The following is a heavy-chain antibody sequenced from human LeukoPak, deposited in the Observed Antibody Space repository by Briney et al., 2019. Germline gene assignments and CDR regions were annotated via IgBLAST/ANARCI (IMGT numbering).Heavy chain of an antibody. Sequence: SETLSLTCTVSGGSISSSSYYWGWIRQPPGKGLEWFGSIYYSGSTYYNPSLKSRVTISVDTSKNQFSLKLSSVTAADTAVYYCARQPYSSSWPYYYYGMDVWGQGTAVTVSS. CDR1: GGSISSSSYY. V-gene: IGHV4-39*01. D-gene: IGHD6-13*01. CDR3: ARQPYSSSWPYYYYGMDV. CDR2: IYYSGST. J-gene: IGHJ6*02.